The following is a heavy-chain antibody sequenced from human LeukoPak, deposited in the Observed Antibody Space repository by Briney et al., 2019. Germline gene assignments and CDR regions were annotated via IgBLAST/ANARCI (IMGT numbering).Heavy chain of an antibody. CDR3: TRGSYYDSSGYSGVRLFDY. D-gene: IGHD3-22*01. CDR2: INPNSGGT. J-gene: IGHJ4*02. Sequence: ASVKVSCKASGYTIIDYYIHWVRQAPGQGLEWMGWINPNSGGTNYAQKFQGRVTMTSDTSISTAYMELSRLRSDDTALYYCTRGSYYDSSGYSGVRLFDYWGQGTPVTVPS. CDR1: GYTIIDYY. V-gene: IGHV1-2*02.